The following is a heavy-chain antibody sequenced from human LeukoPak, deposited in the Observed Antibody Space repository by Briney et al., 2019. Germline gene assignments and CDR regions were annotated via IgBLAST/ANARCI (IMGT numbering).Heavy chain of an antibody. V-gene: IGHV1-69*06. CDR1: GGTFSGYA. D-gene: IGHD1-7*01. Sequence: ASVKVSCEASGGTFSGYAISWVRQAPGQGLEWMGGIIPIFGTANYAQKFQGRVTITADKSTSTAYMELSSLRSEDTAVYYCARTELELRFSDYYYYMDVWGKGTTVTVSS. CDR3: ARTELELRFSDYYYYMDV. J-gene: IGHJ6*03. CDR2: IIPIFGTA.